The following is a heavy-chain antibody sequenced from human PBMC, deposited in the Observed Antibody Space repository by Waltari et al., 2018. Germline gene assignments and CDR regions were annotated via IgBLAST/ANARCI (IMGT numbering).Heavy chain of an antibody. J-gene: IGHJ6*03. CDR3: AKGAMQSGYYYYMDV. D-gene: IGHD6-25*01. V-gene: IGHV3-9*01. CDR2: ISWNSGSI. Sequence: EVQLVESGGGLVQPGRSLRLSCGDSGFTFDDYAMHWVRQGSGKGLGWVSGISWNSGSIGYADSVKGRFTISRDNAKNSLYLQMNSLRAEDTALYYCAKGAMQSGYYYYMDVWGKGTTVTVSS. CDR1: GFTFDDYA.